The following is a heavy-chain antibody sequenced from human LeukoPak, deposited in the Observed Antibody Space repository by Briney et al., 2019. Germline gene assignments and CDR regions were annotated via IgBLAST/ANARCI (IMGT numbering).Heavy chain of an antibody. V-gene: IGHV4-31*03. CDR3: AGDRKGVVIFDY. CDR1: GGSISSGGYY. D-gene: IGHD3-10*01. J-gene: IGHJ4*02. Sequence: SETLSLTCTVSGGSISSGGYYWSWIRQHPGKGLEWIGYIYYSGSTYYNPSLKSRVTISVDTSKNQFSLKLSSVTAADTAVYYCAGDRKGVVIFDYWGQGTLVTVSS. CDR2: IYYSGST.